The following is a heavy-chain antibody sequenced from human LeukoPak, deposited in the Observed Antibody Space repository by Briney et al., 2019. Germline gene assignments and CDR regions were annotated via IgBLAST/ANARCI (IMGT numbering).Heavy chain of an antibody. CDR3: ARDPRVVPAASAFDI. V-gene: IGHV4-4*02. CDR2: IYHSGST. CDR1: GGSISSSNW. Sequence: PSETLSLTCTVSGGSISSSNWWSWVRQPPGKGLEWIGEIYHSGSTNYNPSLKSRVTISVDKSKNQFSLKLSSVTAADTAVYYRARDPRVVPAASAFDIWGQGTMVTVSS. D-gene: IGHD2-2*01. J-gene: IGHJ3*02.